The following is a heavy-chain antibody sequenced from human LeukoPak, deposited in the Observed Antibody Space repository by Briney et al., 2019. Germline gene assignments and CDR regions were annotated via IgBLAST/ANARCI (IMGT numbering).Heavy chain of an antibody. D-gene: IGHD2-2*03. V-gene: IGHV5-51*01. CDR3: ARRYSPAAGYSDY. CDR1: GYSFTSYW. J-gene: IGHJ4*02. Sequence: GESLKISCKGSGYSFTSYWIGWVRQMPGKGLEWMGIIYPGDSDTRYSPSFHGQVTISADKSISTAYLQWSSLKASDTAMYDCARRYSPAAGYSDYWGQGTLVTVSS. CDR2: IYPGDSDT.